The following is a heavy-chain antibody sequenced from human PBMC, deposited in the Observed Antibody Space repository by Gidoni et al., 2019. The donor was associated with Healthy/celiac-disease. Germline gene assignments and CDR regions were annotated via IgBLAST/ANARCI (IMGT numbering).Heavy chain of an antibody. V-gene: IGHV1-69*14. D-gene: IGHD3-22*01. J-gene: IGHJ4*02. CDR1: AGTFSSYA. CDR3: ARDGEYGSSGYSAY. CDR2: IIPICGTA. Sequence: QVQLVQSGAAVKKPGSSVKVSCKASAGTFSSYAISWVRQAPGQGLEWMGGIIPICGTANYAQKFQGRVTITADKSTSTDYMELSSLRSEDTAVYYCARDGEYGSSGYSAYWGQGTLVTVSS.